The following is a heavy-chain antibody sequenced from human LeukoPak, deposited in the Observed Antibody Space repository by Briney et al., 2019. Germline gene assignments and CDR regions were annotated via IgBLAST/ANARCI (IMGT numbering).Heavy chain of an antibody. V-gene: IGHV4-34*01. CDR3: ARPRFGVYWD. CDR2: INHSGST. J-gene: IGHJ4*02. Sequence: SETLSLTCAVYGGSFSGYYWSWIRQPPGKELEWIGEINHSGSTNYNPSLKSRVTISVDTSKNQFSLKLSSVTAADTAVYYCARPRFGVYWDWGQGTLVTVSS. CDR1: GGSFSGYY. D-gene: IGHD3-10*02.